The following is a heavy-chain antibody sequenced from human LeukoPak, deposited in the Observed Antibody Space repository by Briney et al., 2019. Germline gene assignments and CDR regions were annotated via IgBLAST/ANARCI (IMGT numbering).Heavy chain of an antibody. J-gene: IGHJ4*02. CDR1: GFTFSSYA. D-gene: IGHD2-2*01. CDR3: AKDRWDIVVVPAAMYDY. V-gene: IGHV3-23*01. CDR2: ISGSGVNT. Sequence: GGSLRLSRAASGFTFSSYAMSWVRQAPGKGLEWVSAISGSGVNTYYADSVKGRFTISRDNSKNTLYLQMNSLRAEDTAVYYCAKDRWDIVVVPAAMYDYWGQGTLVTVSS.